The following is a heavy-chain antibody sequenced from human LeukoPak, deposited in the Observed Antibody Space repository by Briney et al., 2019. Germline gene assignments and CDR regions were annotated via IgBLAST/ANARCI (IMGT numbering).Heavy chain of an antibody. D-gene: IGHD2-15*01. J-gene: IGHJ4*02. CDR2: IWYDGNNK. V-gene: IGHV3-33*08. CDR3: ARQHCSGGDCYFFD. Sequence: GGSLRLSCAATGFTFSSDAMSWVRQAPGKGLEWVALIWYDGNNKYYADSVKGRFTISRDNSKNTLYLQLNSLRAEDTAVYYCARQHCSGGDCYFFDWGQGTLVTVSS. CDR1: GFTFSSDA.